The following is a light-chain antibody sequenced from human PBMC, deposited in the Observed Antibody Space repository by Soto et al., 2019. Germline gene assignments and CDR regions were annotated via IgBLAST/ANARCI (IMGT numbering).Light chain of an antibody. CDR1: QSVSSN. Sequence: EIVMTQSPDTLSVSPGERSTLSCRASQSVSSNVAWYQQKPGQAPRLLIYGAYTRAAGVPARFSGSGSGTEFTLTTTSLQSEDIALYYCQQYNIWPPITFGQGTRLEI. V-gene: IGKV3-15*01. CDR3: QQYNIWPPIT. J-gene: IGKJ5*01. CDR2: GAY.